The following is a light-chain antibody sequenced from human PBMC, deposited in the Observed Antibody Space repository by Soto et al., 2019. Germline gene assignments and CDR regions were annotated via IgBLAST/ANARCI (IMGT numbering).Light chain of an antibody. CDR3: QQYKNLWT. Sequence: EIVLTQSPATLSLSPGERATLSCRASRSLSNNLAWYQQEPGQAPRLLIYGASTRATGVPARFSGSGSGTEFTLTISSLQSEDFAIYYCQQYKNLWTFGQGTKVDIK. V-gene: IGKV3-15*01. CDR2: GAS. CDR1: RSLSNN. J-gene: IGKJ1*01.